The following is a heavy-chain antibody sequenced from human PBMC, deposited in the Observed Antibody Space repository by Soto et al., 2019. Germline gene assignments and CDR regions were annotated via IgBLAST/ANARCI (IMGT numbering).Heavy chain of an antibody. V-gene: IGHV5-51*01. Sequence: RESLKISCKGSGYSFTSYWIGWVRQMPGKGLEWMGIIYPGDSDTRYSPSFQGQVTISADKSISTAYLQWSSLKASDTAMYYCARQAHYYVSSAYSSRSFAIWRHGTMVTASS. CDR1: GYSFTSYW. CDR2: IYPGDSDT. D-gene: IGHD3-22*01. CDR3: ARQAHYYVSSAYSSRSFAI. J-gene: IGHJ3*02.